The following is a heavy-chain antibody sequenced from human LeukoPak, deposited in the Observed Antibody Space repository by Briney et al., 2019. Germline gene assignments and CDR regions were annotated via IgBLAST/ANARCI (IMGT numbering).Heavy chain of an antibody. CDR1: GLTVSSNY. J-gene: IGHJ4*02. CDR2: IYSGGST. V-gene: IGHV3-53*01. Sequence: PGGSLRLSCAVSGLTVSSNYMSCVRRAPGKGLEWVSAIYSGGSTFYADSVKGRFTISRDNSKNTLYLQMNSLRAEDTAVYYCARDPYNSGSSYFDYWGQGTLVTVSS. CDR3: ARDPYNSGSSYFDY. D-gene: IGHD3-10*01.